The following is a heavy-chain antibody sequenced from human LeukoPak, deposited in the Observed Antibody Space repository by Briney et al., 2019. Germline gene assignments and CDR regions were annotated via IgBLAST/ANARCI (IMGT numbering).Heavy chain of an antibody. CDR1: GYTFTGYY. CDR3: ARDYRGSGSILYNTADY. J-gene: IGHJ4*02. D-gene: IGHD3-10*01. CDR2: INPNSGGT. V-gene: IGHV1-2*02. Sequence: ASVKVSCKASGYTFTGYYMHWVRQAPGQGLEWMGWINPNSGGTNYAQKFQGRVTMTRDTSISTAYMDLSRLRSDDTAVYYCARDYRGSGSILYNTADYWGQGTLVTVSS.